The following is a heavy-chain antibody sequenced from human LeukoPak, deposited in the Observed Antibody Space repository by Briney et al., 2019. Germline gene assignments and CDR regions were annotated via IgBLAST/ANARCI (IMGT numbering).Heavy chain of an antibody. D-gene: IGHD2-2*01. CDR3: AKGGSTAWTAVDY. J-gene: IGHJ4*02. Sequence: GGSLRLSCAASGFTFSSYAMSWVRQAPGKGLEWVSAVSGSGGSTYYADSVRGRFTISRDNSGSTLYLQMNSLRADDTAVYYCAKGGSTAWTAVDYWGQGTLVTVSS. CDR1: GFTFSSYA. CDR2: VSGSGGST. V-gene: IGHV3-23*01.